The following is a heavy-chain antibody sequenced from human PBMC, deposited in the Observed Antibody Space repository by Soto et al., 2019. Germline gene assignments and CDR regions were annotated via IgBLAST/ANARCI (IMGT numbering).Heavy chain of an antibody. CDR3: ARVGSYYFSGSKYYFDY. J-gene: IGHJ4*02. D-gene: IGHD1-26*01. V-gene: IGHV4-59*01. Sequence: SETLSLTCTVSGGSISSYYWSWIRQPPGKGLERIGYIYYSGSTNYNPSLKSRVTISVDTSKNQFSLKLSSVTAVDTAVYYCARVGSYYFSGSKYYFDYWGQGTLVTVSS. CDR1: GGSISSYY. CDR2: IYYSGST.